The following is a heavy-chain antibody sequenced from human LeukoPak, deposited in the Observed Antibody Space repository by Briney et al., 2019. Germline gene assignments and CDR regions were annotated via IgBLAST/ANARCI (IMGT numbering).Heavy chain of an antibody. CDR2: ISYDGSNK. Sequence: PGGSLRLSCAASGFTFSSYAMHWVRQAPGKGLEWVAVISYDGSNKYYADSVKGRFTISRDNSKNTLYLQMNSLRAEDTAVYYCARSDITIFWYWGQGTLVTVSS. D-gene: IGHD3-9*01. CDR1: GFTFSSYA. J-gene: IGHJ4*02. V-gene: IGHV3-30-3*01. CDR3: ARSDITIFWY.